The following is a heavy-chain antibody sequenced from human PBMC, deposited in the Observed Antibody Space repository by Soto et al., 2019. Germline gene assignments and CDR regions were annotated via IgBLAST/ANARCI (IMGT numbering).Heavy chain of an antibody. Sequence: EVQLVESGGGLVQPGGSLRLSCAVSGFTFTSYSMSWVRQAPGEGLEWVANIQQDGSEKYYVDSVKGGFTISRDNAKNTLYLQMNSLRAEDTAVYYCARDLHGYCNTTACYSYFDYWGQGTLVTVSS. D-gene: IGHD2-2*02. CDR3: ARDLHGYCNTTACYSYFDY. J-gene: IGHJ4*02. CDR1: GFTFTSYS. CDR2: IQQDGSEK. V-gene: IGHV3-7*03.